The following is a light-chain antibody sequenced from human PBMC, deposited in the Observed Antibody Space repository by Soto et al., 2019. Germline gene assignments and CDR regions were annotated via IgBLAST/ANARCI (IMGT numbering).Light chain of an antibody. CDR1: SSDVGRYNY. V-gene: IGLV2-14*01. J-gene: IGLJ1*01. Sequence: QSVLTQPASVSGSPGQSITIPCTGTSSDVGRYNYVSWYQQHPGKVPKLMIYEVSNRPSGVSNRFSGSKSGNTASLTISGLQAEDEADYYCSSYTSSITYVFGTGTKLTVL. CDR3: SSYTSSITYV. CDR2: EVS.